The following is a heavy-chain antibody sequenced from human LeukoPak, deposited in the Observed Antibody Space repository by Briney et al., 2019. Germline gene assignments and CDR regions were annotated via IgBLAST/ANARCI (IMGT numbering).Heavy chain of an antibody. CDR2: ISYSGST. Sequence: SETLSLTCTIFGDSIDDSYWSWIRQSPGKGLEWIGYISYSGSTNYNPSLKSRVTISLDTSKNQFSLSLRSVTAADTAVYSCATMTTVTMYSYYFDSWGQGTLVTVS. CDR3: ATMTTVTMYSYYFDS. CDR1: GDSIDDSY. D-gene: IGHD4-11*01. J-gene: IGHJ4*02. V-gene: IGHV4-59*01.